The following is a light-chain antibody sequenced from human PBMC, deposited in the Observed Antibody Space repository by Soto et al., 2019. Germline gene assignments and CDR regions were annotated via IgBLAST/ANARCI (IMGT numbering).Light chain of an antibody. CDR2: DVN. V-gene: IGLV2-14*03. CDR1: SSDIGAYNF. CDR3: TSWTTSTTMI. Sequence: QSVLTQPASVSGSPGQSITISCTGTSSDIGAYNFDSWYQQHPGKAPKLMLYDVNIRPSGVSDRFSGSKSGNTASLTISGLQAEDEADYNCTSWTTSTTMIFGGGTKLTVL. J-gene: IGLJ2*01.